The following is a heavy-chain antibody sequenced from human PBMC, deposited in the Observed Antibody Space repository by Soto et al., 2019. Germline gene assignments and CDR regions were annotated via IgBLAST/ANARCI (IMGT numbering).Heavy chain of an antibody. Sequence: QVQLQQWGAGLLMPSETLSLTCAVYGGSLSGYCWNWIRQPPGKGLEWIGEINQSGSTNYNPSLKSRVTISVDTSKNQFSLKLSSVTAADTAVYYCARASIMTTFGGVIGTSWGHYYGMDVWGQGTTVTVSS. CDR1: GGSLSGYC. J-gene: IGHJ6*02. CDR2: INQSGST. CDR3: ARASIMTTFGGVIGTSWGHYYGMDV. D-gene: IGHD3-16*02. V-gene: IGHV4-34*01.